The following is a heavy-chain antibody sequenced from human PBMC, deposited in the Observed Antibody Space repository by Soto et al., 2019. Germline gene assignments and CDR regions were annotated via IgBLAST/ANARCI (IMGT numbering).Heavy chain of an antibody. CDR2: INHSGST. V-gene: IGHV4-34*01. D-gene: IGHD6-13*01. CDR1: GGSFSGYY. Sequence: SQTLSLTCAVYGGSFSGYYWSWSRQPPGKGLEWIGEINHSGSTNYNPSLKSRVTISVDTSKNQFSLKLSSVTAADTAVYYCARRGRIAAAGDYYFDYWGQGTLVTVSS. CDR3: ARRGRIAAAGDYYFDY. J-gene: IGHJ4*02.